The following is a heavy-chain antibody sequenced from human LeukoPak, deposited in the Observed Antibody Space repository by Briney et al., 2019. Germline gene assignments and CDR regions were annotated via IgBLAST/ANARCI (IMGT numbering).Heavy chain of an antibody. Sequence: GESLKISCKGSGYSFTSYWIGWVRQMPGKGLEWMGIIYPGDSDTRYSPSFQGQVTISADKSISTAYLQWSSLKASDTAMYYCAISSGWSFVVASWFDPWGQGTLVTVSS. CDR1: GYSFTSYW. J-gene: IGHJ5*02. CDR3: AISSGWSFVVASWFDP. D-gene: IGHD6-19*01. V-gene: IGHV5-51*01. CDR2: IYPGDSDT.